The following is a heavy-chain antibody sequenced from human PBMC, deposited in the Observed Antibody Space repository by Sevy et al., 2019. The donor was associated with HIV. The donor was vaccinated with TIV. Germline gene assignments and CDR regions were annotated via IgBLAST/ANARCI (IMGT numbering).Heavy chain of an antibody. D-gene: IGHD5-18*01. J-gene: IGHJ4*02. V-gene: IGHV4-38-2*01. CDR2: IYHSGST. CDR1: GYSISSGYY. Sequence: SETLSLTCGVSGYSISSGYYWGWIRQPPGKGLEWIGSIYHSGSTYSNPSLKSRVTISVDTSKNQFSLKLNSVTAADTAVYYCARGGYTYGKGYFDYWGQGTLVTVSS. CDR3: ARGGYTYGKGYFDY.